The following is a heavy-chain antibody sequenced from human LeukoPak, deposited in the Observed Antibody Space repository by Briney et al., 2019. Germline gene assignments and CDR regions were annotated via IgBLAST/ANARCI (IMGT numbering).Heavy chain of an antibody. Sequence: SETLSLTCAVYGGSFSGYYWSWIRQPPGKGLEWIGEINHSGSTNYNPSLKSRVTISVDTSKNQFSLKLSSVTAADTAVYYCARGQWFGESSPFDYWGQGTLVTVSS. J-gene: IGHJ4*02. D-gene: IGHD3-10*01. CDR3: ARGQWFGESSPFDY. V-gene: IGHV4-34*01. CDR1: GGSFSGYY. CDR2: INHSGST.